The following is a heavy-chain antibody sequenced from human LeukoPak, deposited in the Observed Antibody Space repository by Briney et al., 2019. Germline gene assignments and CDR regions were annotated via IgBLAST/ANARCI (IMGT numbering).Heavy chain of an antibody. CDR3: ASPITIFGVVINDAFDS. D-gene: IGHD3-3*01. V-gene: IGHV4-38-2*02. Sequence: SETLSLTCTVSGYSISSGYYWGWIRQPPGKGLEWIGSIYHSGSTYYNPSLKRRVTISVETSKNQFSLKLSSVTAADTAVYYCASPITIFGVVINDAFDSWGQGTMVTVSS. CDR1: GYSISSGYY. CDR2: IYHSGST. J-gene: IGHJ3*02.